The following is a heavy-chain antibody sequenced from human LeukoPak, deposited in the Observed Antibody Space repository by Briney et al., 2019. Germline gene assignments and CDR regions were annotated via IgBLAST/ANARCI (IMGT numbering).Heavy chain of an antibody. V-gene: IGHV4-34*01. Sequence: SETLSLTCAVYGGSFSGYYWSWIRQPPGKGLEWIGEINHSGSTNYNPSLKSRVTISVDTSKNQFSLKLSSVTAADTAVYYCARRRITMVRGVKDYFIKGGLSYWFDPWGQGTLVTVSS. CDR3: ARRRITMVRGVKDYFIKGGLSYWFDP. CDR2: INHSGST. D-gene: IGHD3-10*01. J-gene: IGHJ5*02. CDR1: GGSFSGYY.